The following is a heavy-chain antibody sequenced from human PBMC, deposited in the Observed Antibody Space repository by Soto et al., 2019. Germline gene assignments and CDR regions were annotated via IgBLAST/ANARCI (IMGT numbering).Heavy chain of an antibody. V-gene: IGHV4-34*01. CDR3: ARAGDIVVVPAARVFDY. CDR2: INHSGST. Sequence: SETLSLTCAVYGGSFSGYYWGWIRQPPGKGLEWIGEINHSGSTNYNPSLKSRVTISVDTSKNQFSLKLSSVTAADTAVYYCARAGDIVVVPAARVFDYWGQGTLVTVSS. D-gene: IGHD2-2*01. J-gene: IGHJ4*02. CDR1: GGSFSGYY.